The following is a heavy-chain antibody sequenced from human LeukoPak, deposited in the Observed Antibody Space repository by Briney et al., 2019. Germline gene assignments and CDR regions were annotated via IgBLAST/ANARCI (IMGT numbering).Heavy chain of an antibody. V-gene: IGHV4-39*01. D-gene: IGHD3-10*01. CDR3: ARPAIRGVIYPDY. J-gene: IGHJ4*02. Sequence: PSETLSLTCTVSGGSISSITDYWGWVRHSPGKGLKWIGSIYYSGSASYNPSLKSRVTISVDTSKNQFSLKLSSVTAADTAVYYCARPAIRGVIYPDYWGQGTLVTVSS. CDR2: IYYSGSA. CDR1: GGSISSITDY.